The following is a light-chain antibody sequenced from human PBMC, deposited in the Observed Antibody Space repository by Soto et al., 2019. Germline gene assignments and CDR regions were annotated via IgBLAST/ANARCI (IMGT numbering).Light chain of an antibody. V-gene: IGKV1-27*01. CDR1: QDIGPY. Sequence: DIQMTQSPSSLSASVGDRVTITCRASQDIGPYLAWYQQKSGRVPELLTYSASTLQSGVPSRFSGSGSGADFSLTISGLQPEDAATYYCQKYDSGPLTFGGGTKVDIK. CDR3: QKYDSGPLT. CDR2: SAS. J-gene: IGKJ4*01.